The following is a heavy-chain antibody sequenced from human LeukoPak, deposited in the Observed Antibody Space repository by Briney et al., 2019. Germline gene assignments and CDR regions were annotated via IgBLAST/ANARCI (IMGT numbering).Heavy chain of an antibody. CDR2: ISGSGGST. V-gene: IGHV3-23*01. CDR3: AKPPYGSGTYEAFDI. Sequence: GGSLRLSCAASGFTFSSYAMSWVPEAPGKGLEWVSAISGSGGSTYYADSVKGRFTISRDNYKNTLYLQMKIRRAEDTAVYYCAKPPYGSGTYEAFDIWGQGTMVTVSS. J-gene: IGHJ3*02. D-gene: IGHD3-10*01. CDR1: GFTFSSYA.